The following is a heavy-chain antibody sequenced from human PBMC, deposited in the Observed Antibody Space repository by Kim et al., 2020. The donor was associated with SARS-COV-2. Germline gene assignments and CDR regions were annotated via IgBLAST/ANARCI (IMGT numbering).Heavy chain of an antibody. J-gene: IGHJ5*02. Sequence: GGSLRLSCAASGFTFGDYAMHWVRQAPGKGLEWVSGISWNSGSIGYADSVKGRFTISRDNAKNSLYLQMNSLRAEDTALYYCAKGVGAPYYYGSGSYNNWFDPWGQGTLVTVSS. CDR3: AKGVGAPYYYGSGSYNNWFDP. V-gene: IGHV3-9*01. D-gene: IGHD3-10*01. CDR2: ISWNSGSI. CDR1: GFTFGDYA.